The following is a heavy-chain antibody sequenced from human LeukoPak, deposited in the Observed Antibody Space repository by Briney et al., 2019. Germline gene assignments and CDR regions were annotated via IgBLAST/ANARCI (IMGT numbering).Heavy chain of an antibody. CDR2: IKGDGTEK. Sequence: PGGSLRLSCAASGFTFDTCWMTWVRQAPGKGLEWVANIKGDGTEKDYVDSVKGRFTISRDNAKNSLYLQMNSLRAEDTAVYYCARLGFLGSSNYFDSWGQGTLVTVSS. CDR3: ARLGFLGSSNYFDS. V-gene: IGHV3-7*01. D-gene: IGHD6-6*01. CDR1: GFTFDTCW. J-gene: IGHJ4*02.